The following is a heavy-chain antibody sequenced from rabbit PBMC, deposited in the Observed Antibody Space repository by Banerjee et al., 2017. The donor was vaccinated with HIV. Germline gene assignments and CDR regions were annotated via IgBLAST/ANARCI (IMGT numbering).Heavy chain of an antibody. CDR1: GFSFSSGSY. CDR3: ARDSNSGYYFVL. J-gene: IGHJ4*01. D-gene: IGHD1-1*01. Sequence: QEQLEESGGDLVKPGGTLTLTCKASGFSFSSGSYICWVRQAPGKGLEWIACIYAGSSGSTAYASWAKGRFTISKTSSTTVTLQMTSLTAADTATYFCARDSNSGYYFVLWGQGTLVTVS. V-gene: IGHV1S45*01. CDR2: IYAGSSGST.